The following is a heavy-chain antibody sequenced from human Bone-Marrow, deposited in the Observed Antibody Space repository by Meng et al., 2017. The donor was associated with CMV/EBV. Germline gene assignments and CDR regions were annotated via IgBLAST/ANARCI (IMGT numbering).Heavy chain of an antibody. V-gene: IGHV1-2*02. J-gene: IGHJ6*02. D-gene: IGHD3-10*01. CDR2: INPNSGGT. Sequence: GGSLRLSCAASGYTFTGYYMHWVRQAPGQGLEWMGWINPNSGGTNYAQKFQGRVTMTRDTSISTAYMELRSLRSEDTAVYYCATPGVNFYYYGMDVWGQGTTVTVSS. CDR1: GYTFTGYY. CDR3: ATPGVNFYYYGMDV.